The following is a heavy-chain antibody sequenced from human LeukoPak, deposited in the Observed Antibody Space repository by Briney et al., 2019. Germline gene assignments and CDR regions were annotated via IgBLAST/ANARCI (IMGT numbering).Heavy chain of an antibody. D-gene: IGHD6-13*01. J-gene: IGHJ4*02. CDR3: ARDQFGSSSDY. CDR1: GYTFTNYG. Sequence: ASVKASCKASGYTFTNYGFTWVRQAPGQGFEWMGWISTYNANKNYAQRLQGRVTMTTDTSTSTVYMELRSLRSDDTAVYYCARDQFGSSSDYWGQGTLVTVSS. CDR2: ISTYNANK. V-gene: IGHV1-18*01.